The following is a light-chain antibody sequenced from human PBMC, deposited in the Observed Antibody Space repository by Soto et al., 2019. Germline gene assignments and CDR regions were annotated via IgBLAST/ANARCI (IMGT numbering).Light chain of an antibody. CDR1: QNISTF. CDR2: AVS. V-gene: IGKV1-39*01. Sequence: DIQMTQSPSTLSASVGDRVTITCRSSQNISTFLNWYQQKQGKAPNLLIYAVSNLRTGVPSRFSGSASGTDFTLTISSLQPEDFATYYCQQANSFPLTFGGGTKVDI. J-gene: IGKJ4*01. CDR3: QQANSFPLT.